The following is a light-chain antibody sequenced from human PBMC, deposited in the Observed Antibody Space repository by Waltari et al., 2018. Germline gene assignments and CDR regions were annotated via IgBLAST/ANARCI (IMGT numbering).Light chain of an antibody. CDR2: KAS. J-gene: IGKJ3*01. CDR1: QGIRSL. V-gene: IGKV1-5*03. CDR3: QQYNNNSPLT. Sequence: CRASQGIRSLLAWYQQIPGKAPKIVSYKASILLSAVPSRFSGSGSGTEFTLTISSLQPDDFATYYYQQYNNNSPLTFGPGTKVDIE.